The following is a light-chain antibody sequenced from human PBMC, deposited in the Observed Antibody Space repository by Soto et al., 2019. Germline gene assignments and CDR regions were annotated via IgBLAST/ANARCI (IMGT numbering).Light chain of an antibody. J-gene: IGLJ3*02. CDR2: SDD. CDR1: SSNIVNNF. Sequence: QSVLTQPPSASGTPGQTVTISCSGASSNIVNNFVSWYQQVPGTAPKLLIYSDDQRPSGVPDRVSGSKSGTSASLAISGLRSEDEADYYCSTWDASLSGRVFGGGTKLTVL. V-gene: IGLV1-47*02. CDR3: STWDASLSGRV.